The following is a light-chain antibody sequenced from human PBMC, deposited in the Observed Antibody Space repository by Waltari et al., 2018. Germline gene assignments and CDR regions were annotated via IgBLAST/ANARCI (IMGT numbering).Light chain of an antibody. CDR3: NSYYFDNNWV. Sequence: QSALTQTPSASGSPGQSVTFSCTGTSNDIGSTNHVSWYQHRPGAAPKLIISDVNKRASGVPDRFSGSKSGSTASLTISGLQAEDEAIYYCNSYYFDNNWVFGGGTK. CDR1: SNDIGSTNH. V-gene: IGLV2-8*01. J-gene: IGLJ3*02. CDR2: DVN.